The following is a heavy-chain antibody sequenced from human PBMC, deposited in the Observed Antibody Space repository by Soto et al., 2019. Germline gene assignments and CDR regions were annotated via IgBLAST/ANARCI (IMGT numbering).Heavy chain of an antibody. J-gene: IGHJ6*01. CDR2: MYFTGTGGT. Sequence: QMQLQESGPGLVKSSETLSLTCTVSGGSLNSGAYYWSWIRQSPGKGLEWVGYMYFTGTGGTNDSPSLKSRVTISVDTSKNQFSLRLTSVTPADTAVYYCARVRRIGSRAHLDFYDYVMDVWGQGTTVTVSS. D-gene: IGHD3-10*01. CDR3: ARVRRIGSRAHLDFYDYVMDV. CDR1: GGSLNSGAYY. V-gene: IGHV4-61*08.